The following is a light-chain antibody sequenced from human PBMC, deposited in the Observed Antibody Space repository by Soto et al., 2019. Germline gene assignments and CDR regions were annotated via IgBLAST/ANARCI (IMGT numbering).Light chain of an antibody. V-gene: IGLV2-14*01. Sequence: QSVLAQPSSVSGSPGQSITISCTGTSTDVGGYNYVSWYQHHPGKGPKLIIYEVNNRPSGVSDRFSGSKSGNKASLTISNLEAEDESDYYCCSYAGSYTWVFGSGTKVTVL. CDR3: CSYAGSYTWV. CDR1: STDVGGYNY. J-gene: IGLJ1*01. CDR2: EVN.